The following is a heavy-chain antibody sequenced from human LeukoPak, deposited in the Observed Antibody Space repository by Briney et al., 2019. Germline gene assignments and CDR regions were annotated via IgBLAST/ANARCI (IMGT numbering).Heavy chain of an antibody. D-gene: IGHD3-22*01. Sequence: SETLSLTCTVSGGSISSYYWSWIRQPPGKGLEWIGYIYYSGSTNYNPSLKSRVTISVDTSKNQFSLKLSSVTAADTAVYYCASAYYYDSSGYLNWGQGTLVTVS. CDR2: IYYSGST. CDR1: GGSISSYY. J-gene: IGHJ4*02. V-gene: IGHV4-59*01. CDR3: ASAYYYDSSGYLN.